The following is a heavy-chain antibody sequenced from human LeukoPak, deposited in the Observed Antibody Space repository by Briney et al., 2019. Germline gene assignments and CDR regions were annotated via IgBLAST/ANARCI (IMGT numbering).Heavy chain of an antibody. V-gene: IGHV3-9*03. J-gene: IGHJ4*02. Sequence: GGSLRLSCAASGFTFDDYAMHWVRQAPGKGLECVSGISWNSGSIGYADSVKGRFTISRGNAKNSLYLQMNSLRAEDMALYYCAKDFYSSSWYYFDYWGQGTLVTVSS. D-gene: IGHD6-13*01. CDR1: GFTFDDYA. CDR3: AKDFYSSSWYYFDY. CDR2: ISWNSGSI.